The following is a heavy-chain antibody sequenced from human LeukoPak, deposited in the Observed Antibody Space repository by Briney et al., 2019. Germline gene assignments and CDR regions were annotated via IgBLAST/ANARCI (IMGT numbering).Heavy chain of an antibody. CDR1: GFTFSSYA. CDR3: ANAIAAEAKYYYYGMDV. V-gene: IGHV3-23*01. Sequence: PGGSLRLSCAASGFTFSSYAMSWVRQAPGKGLEWVSAISRSGSSTYYADSVKGRFTISRDNSKNTLYLQMNSLRAEDTAVYYCANAIAAEAKYYYYGMDVWGQGTTVSVSS. J-gene: IGHJ6*02. CDR2: ISRSGSST. D-gene: IGHD6-13*01.